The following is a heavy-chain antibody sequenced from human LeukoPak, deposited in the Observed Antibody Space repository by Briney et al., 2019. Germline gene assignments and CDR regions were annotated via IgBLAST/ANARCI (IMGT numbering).Heavy chain of an antibody. CDR1: GFTFSSYT. CDR3: VRTIAVAVAFDY. CDR2: IGSNGGST. Sequence: GGSLRLSCAASGFTFSSYTMHWVRQAPGKGLEHVSTIGSNGGSTYHANSVKGRFIITRDNSKNTLYLQMGCLRAEDMAVYYCVRTIAVAVAFDYWGQGTLVTVSS. J-gene: IGHJ4*02. V-gene: IGHV3-64*01. D-gene: IGHD6-19*01.